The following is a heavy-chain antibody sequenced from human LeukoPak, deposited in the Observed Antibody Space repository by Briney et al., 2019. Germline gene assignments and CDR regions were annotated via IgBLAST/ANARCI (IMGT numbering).Heavy chain of an antibody. Sequence: SVKVSCKASGGTFSSNTISWVRQAPGQGLEWMGRIIPILGIANYAQKFQGRVTITADKSTSTAYMELSSLRFEDTAVYYCARGNYYDSSGYFWFDPWGQGTLVTVSS. J-gene: IGHJ5*02. CDR2: IIPILGIA. CDR3: ARGNYYDSSGYFWFDP. V-gene: IGHV1-69*02. CDR1: GGTFSSNT. D-gene: IGHD3-22*01.